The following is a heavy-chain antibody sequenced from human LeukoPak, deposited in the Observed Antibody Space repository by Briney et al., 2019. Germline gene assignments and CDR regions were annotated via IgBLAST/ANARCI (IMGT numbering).Heavy chain of an antibody. CDR3: ARSNQADDY. Sequence: GGSLRLSCAASGFTFSSYAMSWVRQAPGKGLEWVSTISDSGGNTYYADSVKGRFTISRDNSKNTLYLQMDSLRAEDTGVYYCARSNQADDYWGQGTLVTVSS. CDR2: ISDSGGNT. J-gene: IGHJ4*02. V-gene: IGHV3-23*01. CDR1: GFTFSSYA. D-gene: IGHD1-14*01.